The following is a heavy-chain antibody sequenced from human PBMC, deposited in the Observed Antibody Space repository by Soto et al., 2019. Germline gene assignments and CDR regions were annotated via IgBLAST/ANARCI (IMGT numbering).Heavy chain of an antibody. J-gene: IGHJ4*02. V-gene: IGHV4-31*06. CDR2: IYYGGDS. Sequence: QVQLQESGPGLVKPSQTLSLTCTVSGGSISSRTSYWSWIRQHPGKGLGWIGYIYYGGDSFYNPSLKRGVTIAMDTVNTPFSLRLTSGPAGDTAVSLWGRGGGGGVDCWGQGTLVTVAS. D-gene: IGHD3-16*01. CDR1: GGSISSRTSY. CDR3: GRGGGGGVDC.